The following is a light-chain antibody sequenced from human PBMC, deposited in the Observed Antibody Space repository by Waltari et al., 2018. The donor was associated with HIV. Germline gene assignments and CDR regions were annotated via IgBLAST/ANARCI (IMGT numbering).Light chain of an antibody. CDR1: QKIDNF. CDR3: LQGYSTPLT. CDR2: GTS. J-gene: IGKJ3*01. Sequence: DIQMNQSPSSLSASVGDRVTITCRASQKIDNFLTWYQQKPGKAPTLLISGTSAFQSGVPSRFTASGSGTDFTLTINSLQPEDFATYFCLQGYSTPLTFGPGTKVDIK. V-gene: IGKV1-39*01.